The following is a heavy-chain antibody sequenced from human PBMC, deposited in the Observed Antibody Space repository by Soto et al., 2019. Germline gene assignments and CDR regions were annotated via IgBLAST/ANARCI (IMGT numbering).Heavy chain of an antibody. D-gene: IGHD2-15*01. J-gene: IGHJ5*02. CDR2: IHYSGST. V-gene: IGHV4-59*08. Sequence: SETLSLTCTVSGGSISSYYWSWIRQPLGRGLEWIGYIHYSGSTNSNPSLKSRVTISVDTSKNQFSLKLTSVTAADTAVYYCAFFYGLADTPNCFDLWGQGILVTVSS. CDR3: AFFYGLADTPNCFDL. CDR1: GGSISSYY.